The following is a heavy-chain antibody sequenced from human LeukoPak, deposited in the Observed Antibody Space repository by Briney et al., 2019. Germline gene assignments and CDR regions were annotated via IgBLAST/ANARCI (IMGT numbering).Heavy chain of an antibody. J-gene: IGHJ4*02. D-gene: IGHD4-11*01. CDR3: ARDKNYNNYREDYFDY. CDR2: IQQDGSEK. Sequence: GGSLRLSCAASGVTFSGYWMNWVRQAPGKGLEWVANIQQDGSEKNYVDSVKGRFTISRDNSKNTLYLQMNSLRAEDTAVYYCARDKNYNNYREDYFDYWGQGTLVTVSS. V-gene: IGHV3-7*01. CDR1: GVTFSGYW.